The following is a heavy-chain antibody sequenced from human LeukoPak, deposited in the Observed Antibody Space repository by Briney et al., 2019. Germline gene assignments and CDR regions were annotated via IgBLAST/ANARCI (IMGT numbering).Heavy chain of an antibody. Sequence: GGSLRLSCAASGFMFSDYGMHWVRHAPGKGLEWVAIIWYDGSKKYYADSVKGRFTISRDNSKNTLYLQMNSLRAEDTALYYCARGGYYDSSSYYLFDYWGQGTLVTVSS. D-gene: IGHD3-22*01. CDR3: ARGGYYDSSSYYLFDY. V-gene: IGHV3-33*01. CDR2: IWYDGSKK. CDR1: GFMFSDYG. J-gene: IGHJ4*02.